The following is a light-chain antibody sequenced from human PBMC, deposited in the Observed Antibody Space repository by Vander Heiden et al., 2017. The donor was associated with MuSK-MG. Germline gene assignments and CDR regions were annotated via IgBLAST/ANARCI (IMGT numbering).Light chain of an antibody. V-gene: IGKV1-39*01. J-gene: IGKJ1*01. CDR2: AAS. CDR3: QQRDSTPRT. Sequence: DIQMTQSPSSLSASVGDRVTITCRASQSISSYLNWYQQKPGKAPKLLIYAASGLQSGVPSRFSGSGSGTDFTLTISRLQPEDFATYYCQQRDSTPRTFGQGTKVEIK. CDR1: QSISSY.